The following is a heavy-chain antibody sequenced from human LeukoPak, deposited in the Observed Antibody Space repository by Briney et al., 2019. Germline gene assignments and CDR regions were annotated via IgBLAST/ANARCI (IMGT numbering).Heavy chain of an antibody. Sequence: GGSLRLSCVASGFTFSTYGMHWVRQAPGKGLEWVSSISSSSSYIYYADSVKGRFTISRDNAQKSLYLQMNSLRAEDTAVYYCARVGYSSGWYFDYWGQGTLVTVSS. J-gene: IGHJ4*02. CDR1: GFTFSTYG. CDR3: ARVGYSSGWYFDY. D-gene: IGHD6-19*01. CDR2: ISSSSSYI. V-gene: IGHV3-21*01.